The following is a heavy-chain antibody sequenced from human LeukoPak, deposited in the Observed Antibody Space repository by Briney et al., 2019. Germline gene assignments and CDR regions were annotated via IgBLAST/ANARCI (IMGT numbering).Heavy chain of an antibody. CDR3: AKVDTMIVIEDTYFDY. CDR1: GFTFSSYA. CDR2: ISGSGGST. Sequence: QAGGSLRLSCAASGFTFSSYAMSWVRQAPGKGLEWVSAISGSGGSTYYADSVKGRFTISRDNSKNTLYLQMNSLRAEDTAVYYCAKVDTMIVIEDTYFDYWGQGILVTVSS. V-gene: IGHV3-23*01. J-gene: IGHJ4*02. D-gene: IGHD3-22*01.